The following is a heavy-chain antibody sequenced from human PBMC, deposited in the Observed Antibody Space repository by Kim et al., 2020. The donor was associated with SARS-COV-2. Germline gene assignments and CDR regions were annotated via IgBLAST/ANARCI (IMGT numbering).Heavy chain of an antibody. CDR1: GFTFSSYA. CDR2: ISGSGGST. Sequence: GGSLRLSCAASGFTFSSYAMSWVRQAPGKGLEWVSAISGSGGSTYYADSVKGRFTISRDNSKNTLYLQMNSLRAEDTAVYYCANAVGMITFGGVIVKSPYFDYWGQGTLVTVSS. CDR3: ANAVGMITFGGVIVKSPYFDY. J-gene: IGHJ4*02. D-gene: IGHD3-16*02. V-gene: IGHV3-23*01.